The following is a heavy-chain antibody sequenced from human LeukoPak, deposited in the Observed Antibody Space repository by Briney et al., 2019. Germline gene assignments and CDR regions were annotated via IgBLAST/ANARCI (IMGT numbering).Heavy chain of an antibody. J-gene: IGHJ4*02. V-gene: IGHV1-69*04. CDR3: ARAPKIGSSWYDY. D-gene: IGHD6-13*01. Sequence: SVKVSCKASGGTFSSYAISWVRQAPGQGLAWMGRIIPILGIANYAQKFQGRVTITADKSTSTAYMELSSLRSEDTAVYYCARAPKIGSSWYDYWGQGTLVTVSS. CDR1: GGTFSSYA. CDR2: IIPILGIA.